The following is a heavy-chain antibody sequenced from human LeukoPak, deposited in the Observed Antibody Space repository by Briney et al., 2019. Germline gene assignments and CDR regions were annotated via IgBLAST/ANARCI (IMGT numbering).Heavy chain of an antibody. D-gene: IGHD2-8*01. CDR1: GFSFSDFF. J-gene: IGHJ4*02. CDR3: AKVGYCSNNCFRTHDY. V-gene: IGHV3-23*01. Sequence: GGSLRLSCVASGFSFSDFFMSWVRQAPGEGLEWLSSISGDADVTYYAASVKGRFTISRDNSWNTVYLQMNSLRAEDTATYYCAKVGYCSNNCFRTHDYWGQGALVTVSS. CDR2: ISGDADVT.